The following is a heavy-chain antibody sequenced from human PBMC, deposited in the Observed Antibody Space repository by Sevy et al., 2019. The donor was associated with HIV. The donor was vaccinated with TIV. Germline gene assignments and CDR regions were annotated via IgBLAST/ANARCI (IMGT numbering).Heavy chain of an antibody. V-gene: IGHV3-48*02. CDR2: ISSSSSTI. Sequence: GGSLRLSCAASGFTFSSYSINWVRQAPGKGLEWVSYISSSSSTIYYADSVKGRFTISRDNAKNSLYLQMNSLRDEDTAVYYCARVDIVGATKLLPTSDYWGQGTLVTVSS. CDR1: GFTFSSYS. D-gene: IGHD1-26*01. J-gene: IGHJ4*02. CDR3: ARVDIVGATKLLPTSDY.